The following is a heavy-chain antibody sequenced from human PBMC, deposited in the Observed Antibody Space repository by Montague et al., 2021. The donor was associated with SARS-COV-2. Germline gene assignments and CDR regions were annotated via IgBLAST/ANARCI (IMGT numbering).Heavy chain of an antibody. CDR1: GGSISSSSYY. CDR3: ARSLDPSGTYYLPY. D-gene: IGHD3-10*01. Sequence: SETLSLTCTVSGGSISSSSYYWGWIRQPPGKGLEWIGSIYYSGSTYYNPSLKSRVTISVDTPKNQFSLKLSSVTAADTAVYYCARSLDPSGTYYLPYWGQGTLVTVSS. V-gene: IGHV4-39*07. J-gene: IGHJ4*02. CDR2: IYYSGST.